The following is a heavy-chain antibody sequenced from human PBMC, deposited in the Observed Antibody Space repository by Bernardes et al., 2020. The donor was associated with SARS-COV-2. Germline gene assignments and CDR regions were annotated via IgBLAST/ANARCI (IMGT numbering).Heavy chain of an antibody. D-gene: IGHD3-3*01. J-gene: IGHJ6*02. CDR2: ISYDGSNK. Sequence: GGSLRLSCAASGFTFSSYAMHWVRQAPGKGLEWVAVISYDGSNKYYADSVKGRFTISRDNSKNTLYLQMNSLRAEDTAVYYCARAKPMRSGITIFGVVTSTYYYYGMDVWGQGTTVTVSS. V-gene: IGHV3-30-3*01. CDR3: ARAKPMRSGITIFGVVTSTYYYYGMDV. CDR1: GFTFSSYA.